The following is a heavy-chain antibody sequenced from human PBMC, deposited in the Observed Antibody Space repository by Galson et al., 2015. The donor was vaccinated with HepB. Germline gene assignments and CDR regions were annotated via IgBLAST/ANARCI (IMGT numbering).Heavy chain of an antibody. CDR1: GFTFSSYS. V-gene: IGHV3-21*01. CDR2: ISSSSSYI. D-gene: IGHD6-13*01. CDR3: AGDQFVAAAGQDY. J-gene: IGHJ4*02. Sequence: SLRLSCAASGFTFSSYSMNWVRQAPGKGLEWVSSISSSSSYIYYADSVKGRFTISRDNAKNSLYLQMNSLRAEDTAVYYCAGDQFVAAAGQDYWGQGTLVTVSS.